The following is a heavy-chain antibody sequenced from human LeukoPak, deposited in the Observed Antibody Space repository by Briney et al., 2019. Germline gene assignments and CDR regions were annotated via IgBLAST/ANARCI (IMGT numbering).Heavy chain of an antibody. CDR2: ISAYNGNI. J-gene: IGHJ4*02. Sequence: ASVKVSCKASGYTFTSYGISWLRQAPGQGLEWMGWISAYNGNINYAQKLQGRVTMTTDTSTSTAYMELRSLRSDDTAVYYCARDLGYCSSASCRIDYWGQGTLVTVSS. V-gene: IGHV1-18*01. CDR1: GYTFTSYG. CDR3: ARDLGYCSSASCRIDY. D-gene: IGHD2-2*01.